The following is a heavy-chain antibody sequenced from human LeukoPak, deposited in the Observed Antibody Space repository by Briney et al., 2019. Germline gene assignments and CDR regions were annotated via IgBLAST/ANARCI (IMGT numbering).Heavy chain of an antibody. CDR1: GFTFSSYW. Sequence: PGGSLRLSCAASGFTFSSYWMSWVRQAPGKGLEWVANINQDGSEKYYVDSVKGRYTISRDNAKNSLSLQMNSLRAEDTAVYYCARVYCGGGTCSSYFDYWGQGTLVTVSS. V-gene: IGHV3-7*04. D-gene: IGHD2-15*01. CDR3: ARVYCGGGTCSSYFDY. J-gene: IGHJ4*02. CDR2: INQDGSEK.